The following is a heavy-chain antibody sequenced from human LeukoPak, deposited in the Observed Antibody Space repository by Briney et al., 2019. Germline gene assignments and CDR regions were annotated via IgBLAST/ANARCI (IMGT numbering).Heavy chain of an antibody. V-gene: IGHV4-59*01. Sequence: SETLSLTCTVSGGSISSYYWSWIRQPPGKGLEWIGYIYYSGSTNYNPSLESRVTISVDTSKNQFSLKLSSVTAADTAVYYCARGDYASYYYYMDVWGKGTTVTVSS. CDR3: ARGDYASYYYYMDV. CDR2: IYYSGST. D-gene: IGHD4-17*01. J-gene: IGHJ6*03. CDR1: GGSISSYY.